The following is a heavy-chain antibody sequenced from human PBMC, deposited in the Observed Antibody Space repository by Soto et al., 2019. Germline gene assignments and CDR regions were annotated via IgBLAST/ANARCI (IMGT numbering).Heavy chain of an antibody. CDR2: ISSSSSYT. Sequence: PGGSLRLSCAASGFTFSSYSMNWVRQAPGKGLEWVSYISSSSSYTYYADSVKGRFTISRDNSKSTLYLQMNSLRAEDTALYYCAKGRSYYYYYGVDVWGQGTTVTVSS. CDR3: AKGRSYYYYYGVDV. J-gene: IGHJ6*02. CDR1: GFTFSSYS. V-gene: IGHV3-21*05.